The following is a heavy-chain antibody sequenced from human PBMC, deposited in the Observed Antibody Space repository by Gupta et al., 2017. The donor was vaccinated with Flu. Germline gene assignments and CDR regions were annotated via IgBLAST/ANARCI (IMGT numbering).Heavy chain of an antibody. J-gene: IGHJ4*02. CDR2: ITGDNYNT. Sequence: EVQLLESGGGLVQPGGSLRLSCAASGFTFSSHALSWVRLAPGKGLEWVSAITGDNYNTYYADSVKGRFTISRDNSKNTLYMQMNSLGFDDTAVYYCARNFAGDRNDYWGQGTLVTVSS. CDR1: GFTFSSHA. V-gene: IGHV3-23*01. D-gene: IGHD2-21*02. CDR3: ARNFAGDRNDY.